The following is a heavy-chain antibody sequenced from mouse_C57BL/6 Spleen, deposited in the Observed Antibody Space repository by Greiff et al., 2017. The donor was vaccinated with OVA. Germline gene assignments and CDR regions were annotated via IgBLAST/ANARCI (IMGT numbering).Heavy chain of an antibody. J-gene: IGHJ2*01. CDR3: ARYPFSGYIFDY. CDR2: IHPNSGST. CDR1: GYTFTSYW. V-gene: IGHV1-64*01. D-gene: IGHD3-2*02. Sequence: VKLQQSGAELVKPGASVKLSCKASGYTFTSYWMHWVKQRPGQGLEWIGMIHPNSGSTNYNEKFKSKATLTVDKSSSTAYMQLSSLTSEDSAVYYCARYPFSGYIFDYWGQGTTLTVSS.